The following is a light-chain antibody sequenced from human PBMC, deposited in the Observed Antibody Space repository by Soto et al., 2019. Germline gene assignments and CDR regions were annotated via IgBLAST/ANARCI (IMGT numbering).Light chain of an antibody. CDR2: AAS. J-gene: IGKJ2*01. CDR1: QDISNF. Sequence: IQLTHSPSSLSASVGDRVIITCRASQDISNFLAWYQQKPGKAPQLLIYAASTLQTGVPSRFSGSGSGTDFTLTISSLQPEDFAAYYCQVVNPYIVWITLGPGTKVEIX. V-gene: IGKV1-9*01. CDR3: QVVNPYIVWIT.